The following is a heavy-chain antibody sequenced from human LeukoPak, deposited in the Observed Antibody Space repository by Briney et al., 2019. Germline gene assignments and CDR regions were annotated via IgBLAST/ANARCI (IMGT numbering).Heavy chain of an antibody. V-gene: IGHV3-23*01. D-gene: IGHD6-19*01. Sequence: GGSLRLSCAASGFTLSSYAMSWVRQAPGKGLEWVSAISGSGGSTYYADSVKGRFTISRDNSKNTLYLQMNSLRAEDTAVYYCAKGVTSGWYVRIDYWGQGTLVTVSS. CDR1: GFTLSSYA. CDR3: AKGVTSGWYVRIDY. J-gene: IGHJ4*02. CDR2: ISGSGGST.